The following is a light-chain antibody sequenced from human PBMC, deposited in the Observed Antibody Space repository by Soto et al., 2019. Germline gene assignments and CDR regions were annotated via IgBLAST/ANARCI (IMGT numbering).Light chain of an antibody. Sequence: QSALTQPPSVSAAPGQKVTISCSGSISNIENNYVSWYQQVPGTAPKLLIFDNNKRPSGIPVRFSGSKSGTSATLGITGLQTGDEADYYCGTWDSRLSAVVFGGGTKVTVL. CDR3: GTWDSRLSAVV. CDR1: ISNIENNY. CDR2: DNN. J-gene: IGLJ2*01. V-gene: IGLV1-51*01.